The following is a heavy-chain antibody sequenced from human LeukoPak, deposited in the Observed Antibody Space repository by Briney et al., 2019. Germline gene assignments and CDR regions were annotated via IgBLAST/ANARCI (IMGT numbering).Heavy chain of an antibody. Sequence: PSETQSLTCTVSGGSISSSSYYWGWIRQPPGKGLEWIGSIYYSGSTYYNPSLKSRVTISVDTSKNQFSLKLSSVTAADTAVYYCARNLWFGDVYFDYWGQGTLVTVSS. J-gene: IGHJ4*02. CDR2: IYYSGST. D-gene: IGHD3-10*01. CDR3: ARNLWFGDVYFDY. V-gene: IGHV4-39*07. CDR1: GGSISSSSYY.